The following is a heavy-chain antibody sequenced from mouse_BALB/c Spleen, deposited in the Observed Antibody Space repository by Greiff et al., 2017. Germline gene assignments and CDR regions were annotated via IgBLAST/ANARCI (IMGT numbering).Heavy chain of an antibody. CDR2: IDPSDSYT. D-gene: IGHD2-14*01. V-gene: IGHV1-69*02. Sequence: KESCKASGYTFTSYWMHWVKQRPGQGLEWIGEIDPSDSYTNYNQKFKGKATLTVDKSSSTAYMQLSSLTSEDSAVYYCARYYRYDGDGYFDYWGQGTTLTVSS. CDR3: ARYYRYDGDGYFDY. CDR1: GYTFTSYW. J-gene: IGHJ2*01.